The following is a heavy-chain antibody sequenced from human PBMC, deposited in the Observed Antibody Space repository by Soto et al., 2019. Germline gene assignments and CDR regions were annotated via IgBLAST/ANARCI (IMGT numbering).Heavy chain of an antibody. J-gene: IGHJ6*02. D-gene: IGHD3-3*01. Sequence: ASVKVSCKASGYTFTGYYMHWVRQAPGQGLEWMGWINPNSGGTNYAQKFQGRVTMTRDTSISTAYMELSRLRSDDTAVYYCARERVVIGYYYYGMDVWGQGTTVTASS. CDR1: GYTFTGYY. CDR2: INPNSGGT. CDR3: ARERVVIGYYYYGMDV. V-gene: IGHV1-2*02.